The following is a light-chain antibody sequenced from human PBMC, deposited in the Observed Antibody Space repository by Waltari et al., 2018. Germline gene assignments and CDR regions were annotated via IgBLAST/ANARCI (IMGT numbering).Light chain of an antibody. CDR2: EVT. CDR1: SSDIGGYNY. CDR3: SSYAVSKVV. V-gene: IGLV2-8*01. Sequence: QSVLTQPPSASGSLGQSVAISCTGTSSDIGGYNYVSWYQQYPGKAPKLIIYEVTTRPEGVPDLFSGSKSGKPVSLTVSGLQAEDEADYYCSSYAVSKVVFGGGTKLTVL. J-gene: IGLJ2*01.